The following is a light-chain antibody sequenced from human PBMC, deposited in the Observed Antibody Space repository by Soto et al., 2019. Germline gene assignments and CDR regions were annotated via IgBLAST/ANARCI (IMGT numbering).Light chain of an antibody. CDR2: EVS. V-gene: IGLV2-14*01. J-gene: IGLJ1*01. Sequence: QSALTQPASVSGSPGQSITISCSGTSSDVGGSKYVSWYQQHPDKAPKLLISEVSNRPSGVSYRFSGSKSGSTAPLTISGLQAEDEADYYCCSYTTSSTFVFGTGTKLTVL. CDR1: SSDVGGSKY. CDR3: CSYTTSSTFV.